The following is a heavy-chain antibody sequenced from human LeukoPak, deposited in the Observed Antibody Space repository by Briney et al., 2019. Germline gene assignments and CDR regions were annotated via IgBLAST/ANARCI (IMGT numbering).Heavy chain of an antibody. CDR2: ISGSSKSI. CDR1: GFSFSSHD. Sequence: GGSLRLSCATSGFSFSSHDMNWVRQAPGQGLEWVSSISGSSKSIDYADSLKGRFTISRDNAKNSLYLQMNSLRAEDTAVYYCARDRREMTTIGPDAFDIWGQGTMVTVSS. D-gene: IGHD5-24*01. V-gene: IGHV3-21*04. J-gene: IGHJ3*02. CDR3: ARDRREMTTIGPDAFDI.